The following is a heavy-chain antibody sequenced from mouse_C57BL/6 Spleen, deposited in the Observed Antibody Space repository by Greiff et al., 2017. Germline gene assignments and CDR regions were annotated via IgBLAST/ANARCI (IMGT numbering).Heavy chain of an antibody. CDR1: GYSFTSYY. Sequence: VQLVESGPELVKPGASVKISCKASGYSFTSYYIHWVKQRPGQGLEWIGWIYPGSGNTKYNEKFKGKATLTADTSSSTAYMQLSSLTSEDSAVYYCARETGYGNYPAYWGQGTLVTVSA. D-gene: IGHD2-1*01. V-gene: IGHV1-66*01. CDR3: ARETGYGNYPAY. J-gene: IGHJ3*01. CDR2: IYPGSGNT.